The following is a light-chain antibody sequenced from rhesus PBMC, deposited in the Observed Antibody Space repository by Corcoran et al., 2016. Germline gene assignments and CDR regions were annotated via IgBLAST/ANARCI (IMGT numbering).Light chain of an antibody. CDR2: KVY. CDR3: MKYTHIPYS. V-gene: IGKV2-65*01. CDR1: QSLVHSNGNTY. Sequence: DVVMTQSPLALPITPGQPASISCRSSQSLVHSNGNTYLSWFQQKPGQPPRLLIYKVYNRYFGVPDRFSGSGAGTDFTLKISRVEAEDVGVYYCMKYTHIPYSFGQGTKVEIK. J-gene: IGKJ2*01.